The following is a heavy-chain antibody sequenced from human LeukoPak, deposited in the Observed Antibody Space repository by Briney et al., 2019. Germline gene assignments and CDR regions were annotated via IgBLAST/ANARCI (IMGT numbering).Heavy chain of an antibody. V-gene: IGHV4-59*08. D-gene: IGHD3-22*01. J-gene: IGHJ4*02. CDR3: ARRDPDSTGYLYYVDY. Sequence: SDTLPLPCIVSGRYIGTYYWSWLRQPPGKGLEWIGSVYHTGRTNYNPSLKSRVTISVDTSRNQFSLKLSSVTAANTAVYYCARRDPDSTGYLYYVDYWGQGTLVTVSS. CDR2: VYHTGRT. CDR1: GRYIGTYY.